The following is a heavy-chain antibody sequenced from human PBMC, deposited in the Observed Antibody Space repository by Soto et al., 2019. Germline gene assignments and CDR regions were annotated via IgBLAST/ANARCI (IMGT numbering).Heavy chain of an antibody. D-gene: IGHD3-3*01. CDR1: GFTFSSSA. Sequence: GGSLRLSCTASGFTFSSSAMSWVRQAPGRGLEWVSGISGSGAGTYYADSVKGRFTISRDNSKNTLYLQMRGLRAEDAAVYYCANGPTVFGAVLRLDYYYRMYVWGQGTPVTVSS. CDR3: ANGPTVFGAVLRLDYYYRMYV. J-gene: IGHJ6*02. V-gene: IGHV3-23*01. CDR2: ISGSGAGT.